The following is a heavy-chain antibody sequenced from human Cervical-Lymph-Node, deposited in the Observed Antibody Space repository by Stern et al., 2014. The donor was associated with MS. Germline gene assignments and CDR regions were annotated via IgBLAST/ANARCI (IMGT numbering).Heavy chain of an antibody. CDR1: GGSISSGDYY. V-gene: IGHV4-31*03. D-gene: IGHD1-1*01. Sequence: VQLEESGPGLVKPSQTLSLTCTVSGGSISSGDYYWSWIRQRPGMGLAWIGYISSSGSTYYNPSLKSRVTISVDTSKNQFSLKLNSVTAANTAVYYCARAGDYYTMDVWGQGTTVTVS. CDR2: ISSSGST. CDR3: ARAGDYYTMDV. J-gene: IGHJ6*02.